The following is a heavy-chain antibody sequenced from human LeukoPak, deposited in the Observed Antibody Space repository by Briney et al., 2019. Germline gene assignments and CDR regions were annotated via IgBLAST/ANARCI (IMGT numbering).Heavy chain of an antibody. Sequence: PGGSLRLSCAASGFTFSTYSMNWVRQAPGKGGEWVSYISGSSGTIYYADSVKGRFTISRDSAKNSLYLQMNSLRAEDTAVYYCARRSEFGVLYYMDVWGKGTTVTVSS. CDR2: ISGSSGTI. D-gene: IGHD3-16*01. CDR1: GFTFSTYS. J-gene: IGHJ6*03. V-gene: IGHV3-48*01. CDR3: ARRSEFGVLYYMDV.